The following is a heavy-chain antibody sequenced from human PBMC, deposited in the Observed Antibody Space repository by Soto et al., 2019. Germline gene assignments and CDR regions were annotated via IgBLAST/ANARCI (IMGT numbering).Heavy chain of an antibody. CDR1: GNTFTNYG. Sequence: QVQLVQSGAEVKKPGASVKVSCKASGNTFTNYGISWVRQAPGQGLEWMGRFSGYNGKTDYSHNIQGRITLTTDTHASTAYMEVRRLRSDDPTVYCCARDGLRPNEIPVFRANFDTWGKGTLVSVPS. CDR2: FSGYNGKT. V-gene: IGHV1-18*01. CDR3: ARDGLRPNEIPVFRANFDT. D-gene: IGHD1-1*01. J-gene: IGHJ5*02.